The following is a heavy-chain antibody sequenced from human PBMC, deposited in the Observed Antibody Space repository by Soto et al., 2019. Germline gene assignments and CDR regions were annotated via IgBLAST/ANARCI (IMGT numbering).Heavy chain of an antibody. D-gene: IGHD2-15*01. J-gene: IGHJ5*02. V-gene: IGHV3-23*01. Sequence: EVQLLESGGGLVQPGGSLRLSCAASGFTFSDYAMNWVRQAPGKGLEWVSGISGSGGDTYYADSVNGRFTISRDNSKNTLYLPMSSLRADDTAVYLCAKGGCSGVSCGWFDPWGQGTLVTVSS. CDR3: AKGGCSGVSCGWFDP. CDR1: GFTFSDYA. CDR2: ISGSGGDT.